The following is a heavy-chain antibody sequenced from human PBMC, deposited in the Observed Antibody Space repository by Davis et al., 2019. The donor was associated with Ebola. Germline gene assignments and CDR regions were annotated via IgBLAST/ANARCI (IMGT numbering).Heavy chain of an antibody. V-gene: IGHV4-59*12. CDR2: IYYSGST. Sequence: MPSETLSLTCTVSGGSISSYYWSWIRQPPGKGLEWIGYIYYSGSTYYNPSLKSRVTISVDTSKNQFSLKLSSVTAADTAVYYCARELKYYYDSSGYYVGYYFDYWGQGTLVTVSS. CDR1: GGSISSYY. CDR3: ARELKYYYDSSGYYVGYYFDY. D-gene: IGHD3-22*01. J-gene: IGHJ4*02.